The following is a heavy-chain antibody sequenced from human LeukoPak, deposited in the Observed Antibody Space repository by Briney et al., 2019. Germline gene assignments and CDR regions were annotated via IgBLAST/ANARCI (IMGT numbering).Heavy chain of an antibody. D-gene: IGHD4-23*01. V-gene: IGHV4-59*08. J-gene: IGHJ4*02. CDR2: IYYSGST. Sequence: SETLSLTCTVSGGSISSYYWSWIRQPPGKGLEWIGYIYYSGSTNYNPSLKSRVTISVDTSKNQFSLKLSSVTAADTAVYYCARLTTVVTNLYYFDYWGQGALVTVSS. CDR1: GGSISSYY. CDR3: ARLTTVVTNLYYFDY.